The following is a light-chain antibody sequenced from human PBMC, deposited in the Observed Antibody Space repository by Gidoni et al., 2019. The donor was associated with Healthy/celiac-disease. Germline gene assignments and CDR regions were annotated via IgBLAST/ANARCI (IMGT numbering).Light chain of an antibody. CDR3: QQLNSYPPT. V-gene: IGKV1-9*01. CDR2: AAS. J-gene: IGKJ3*01. Sequence: IKLTQSPSFLSASVGDRVTITCRASQGIRSYLAWYQQKPGKAPKLLIYAASPLQSGVPSRFSCSGSGTEFTLTISSLQPEDFATYYCQQLNSYPPTCGPGTKVDIK. CDR1: QGIRSY.